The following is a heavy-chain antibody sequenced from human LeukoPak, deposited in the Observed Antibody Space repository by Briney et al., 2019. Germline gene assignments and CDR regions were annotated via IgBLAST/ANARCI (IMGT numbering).Heavy chain of an antibody. J-gene: IGHJ4*02. V-gene: IGHV3-69-1*01. CDR3: ANSFLGSDY. CDR1: GFTFDDYT. Sequence: PGGSLRLSCAASGFTFDDYTMHWVRQAPGKGLEWVSYISSSSTIYYADSVKGRFTISRDNAKNSLYLQMNSLRAEDTAVYYCANSFLGSDYWGQGTLVTVSS. CDR2: ISSSSTI. D-gene: IGHD3-16*01.